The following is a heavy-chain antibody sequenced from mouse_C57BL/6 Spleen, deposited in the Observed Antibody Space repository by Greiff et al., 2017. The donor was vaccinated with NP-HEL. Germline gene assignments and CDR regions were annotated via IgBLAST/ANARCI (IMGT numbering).Heavy chain of an antibody. J-gene: IGHJ2*01. D-gene: IGHD4-1*01. Sequence: VKLQQSGAELVRPGASVTLSCKASGYTFTDYEMHWVKQTPVHGLEWIGAIDPETGGTAYNQKFKGKAILTADKSSSTAYMELRSLTSEDSAVYYCTPNWGLYYFDYWGQGTTLTVSS. CDR2: IDPETGGT. CDR3: TPNWGLYYFDY. CDR1: GYTFTDYE. V-gene: IGHV1-15*01.